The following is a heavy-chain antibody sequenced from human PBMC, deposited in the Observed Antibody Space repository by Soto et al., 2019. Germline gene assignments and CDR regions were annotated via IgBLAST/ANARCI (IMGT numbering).Heavy chain of an antibody. CDR2: INHSGST. J-gene: IGHJ4*02. CDR3: ARGAMTDYYDSSGYVFAYRPSAGDY. CDR1: GGSFSGYY. D-gene: IGHD3-22*01. Sequence: SETLSLTCAVYGGSFSGYYWSWIRQPPGKGLEWIGEINHSGSTNYNPSLKSRVTISVDTSKNQSSLKLSSVTAADTAVYYCARGAMTDYYDSSGYVFAYRPSAGDYWGQGTLVTVSS. V-gene: IGHV4-34*01.